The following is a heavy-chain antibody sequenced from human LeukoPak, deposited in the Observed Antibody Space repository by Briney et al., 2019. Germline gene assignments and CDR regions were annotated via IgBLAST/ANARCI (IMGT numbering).Heavy chain of an antibody. J-gene: IGHJ4*02. V-gene: IGHV3-23*01. D-gene: IGHD3-10*01. CDR1: GFTLSSYA. CDR3: ARDRD. Sequence: GGSLRLSCAASGFTLSSYAMSWVRQTPGKGLEWVSTISDNAYYADSVKGRFTISRDNSKNTLYLQMNSLRAEDTAVYYCARDRDWGQGTLVTVSS. CDR2: ISDNA.